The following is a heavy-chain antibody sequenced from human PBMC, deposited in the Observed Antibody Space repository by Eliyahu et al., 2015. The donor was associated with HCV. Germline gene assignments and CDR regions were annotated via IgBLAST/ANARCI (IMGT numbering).Heavy chain of an antibody. V-gene: IGHV3-48*02. CDR3: VREDASGSYWVY. CDR2: XXGDSRTI. CDR1: GFXFSTYA. Sequence: EVQLVESGGGLVQPGGSLRLSCAASGFXFSTYAMNWLRLAPGXGLQWISYXXGDSRTIYYADSVKGRFTISRDNAENSLYLQMGSLRDEDTAVYYCVREDASGSYWVYWGQGALVTVSS. D-gene: IGHD3-10*01. J-gene: IGHJ4*02.